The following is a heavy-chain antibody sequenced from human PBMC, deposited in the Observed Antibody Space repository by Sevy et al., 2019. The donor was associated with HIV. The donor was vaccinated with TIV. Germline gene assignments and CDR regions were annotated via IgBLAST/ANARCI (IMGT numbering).Heavy chain of an antibody. J-gene: IGHJ4*02. Sequence: SETLSLTCTVSGGSISSYYWSWIRQPAGKGLEWIGRIYTSGSTNYNPSLKSRVTMSVDTSKNQFSLRLSSVTAADTAVYYCARDLTDGIAVAGTIDYWGQGTLVTVSS. CDR3: ARDLTDGIAVAGTIDY. CDR2: IYTSGST. CDR1: GGSISSYY. D-gene: IGHD6-19*01. V-gene: IGHV4-4*07.